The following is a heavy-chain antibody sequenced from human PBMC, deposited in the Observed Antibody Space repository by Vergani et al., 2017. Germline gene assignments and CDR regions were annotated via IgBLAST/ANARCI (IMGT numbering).Heavy chain of an antibody. Sequence: QVQLVQSGAEVKKPGSSVKVSCKASGGTFSSYAISWVRQAPGQGLEWMGGIIPIFGTANYAQKFQGRVTITADESTSTAYMDLSSLRSEDTAVYYCARRVPWELLTAPEYYYYGMDVWGQGTTVTVSS. J-gene: IGHJ6*02. CDR1: GGTFSSYA. V-gene: IGHV1-69*01. D-gene: IGHD1-26*01. CDR3: ARRVPWELLTAPEYYYYGMDV. CDR2: IIPIFGTA.